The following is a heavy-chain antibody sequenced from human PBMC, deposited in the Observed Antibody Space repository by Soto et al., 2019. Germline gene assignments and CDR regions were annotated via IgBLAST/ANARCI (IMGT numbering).Heavy chain of an antibody. CDR3: ARLYSNNWWGYFQH. Sequence: EVQLLESGGDLVQPGGSLRLSCAASGFTFSNYAMSWVRQAPGKGLEWVSFISGSGGTTYYADSVKGRFTISRDNSKNTLYLQMNSLRGEDTAVYYCARLYSNNWWGYFQHWGQGTLVTVSS. CDR2: ISGSGGTT. J-gene: IGHJ1*01. D-gene: IGHD6-13*01. CDR1: GFTFSNYA. V-gene: IGHV3-23*01.